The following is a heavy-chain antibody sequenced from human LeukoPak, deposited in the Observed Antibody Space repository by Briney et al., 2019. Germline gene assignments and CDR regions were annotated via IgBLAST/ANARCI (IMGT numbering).Heavy chain of an antibody. V-gene: IGHV4-34*01. CDR2: INHSGST. CDR3: ARGGRRFKSGNWFDP. J-gene: IGHJ5*02. Sequence: ETLSLTCAVYGGSFSENYWTWTWIRQPPGKGLEWIGEINHSGSTNYYPSLKSRFIISVDTSRNQFSLGLSSVTAADTAVYYCARGGRRFKSGNWFDPWGQGTLVTVSS. CDR1: GGSFSENY. D-gene: IGHD3-3*01.